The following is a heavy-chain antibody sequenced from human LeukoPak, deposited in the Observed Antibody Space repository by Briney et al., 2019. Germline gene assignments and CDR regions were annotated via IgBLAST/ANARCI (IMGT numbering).Heavy chain of an antibody. Sequence: GGSLKLSCAASGFTFSSYAMHWVRQAPGKGLEWVSGISGGGGSTYYAGSVKGRFTISRDKSKNTLYLQMNSLRAEDTAVYYCAKQFYYDSSGKDYWGQGTLVTVSS. CDR2: ISGGGGST. D-gene: IGHD3-22*01. V-gene: IGHV3-23*01. CDR1: GFTFSSYA. CDR3: AKQFYYDSSGKDY. J-gene: IGHJ4*02.